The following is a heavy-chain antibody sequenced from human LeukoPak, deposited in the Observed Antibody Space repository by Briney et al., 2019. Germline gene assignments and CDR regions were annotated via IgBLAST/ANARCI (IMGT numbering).Heavy chain of an antibody. J-gene: IGHJ6*03. D-gene: IGHD6-19*01. CDR2: INHSGST. V-gene: IGHV4-34*01. CDR3: ARSGWSYYYYMDV. CDR1: GGSFSAYY. Sequence: PSETLSLTCAVYGGSFSAYYWSWIRQSPGKGLEWIGEINHSGSTNYNPSLKSRVTISVDTSKNQFSLKLSSVTAADTAVYYCARSGWSYYYYMDVWGKGTTVTISS.